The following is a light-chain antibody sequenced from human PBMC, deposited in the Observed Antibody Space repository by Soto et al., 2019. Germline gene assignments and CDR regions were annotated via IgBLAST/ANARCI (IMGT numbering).Light chain of an antibody. CDR2: AAS. J-gene: IGKJ1*01. Sequence: DIQMTQSPSSLSASVGDRITITCRASQAISNYLAWHQQKPGKVPKLLIYAASTLQSGVPSRFSGSGSGTDFTLTISSLQPEDVATYYCQNYNGAPRAFGQGTKVEI. CDR1: QAISNY. V-gene: IGKV1-27*01. CDR3: QNYNGAPRA.